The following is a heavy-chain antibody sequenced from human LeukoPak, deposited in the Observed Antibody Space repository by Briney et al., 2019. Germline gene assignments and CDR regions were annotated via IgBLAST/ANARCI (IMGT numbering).Heavy chain of an antibody. Sequence: ASVKVSCKASDYTFTSYGFSWVRQAPGQGLEWMGWISTYNGNTNYAQKFQGRVTMTTDPSTSTAYMELRSLRSDDTAVYYCARDRGADSTGMDVWGQGTTVTVSS. CDR3: ARDRGADSTGMDV. J-gene: IGHJ6*02. D-gene: IGHD2/OR15-2a*01. CDR1: DYTFTSYG. CDR2: ISTYNGNT. V-gene: IGHV1-18*01.